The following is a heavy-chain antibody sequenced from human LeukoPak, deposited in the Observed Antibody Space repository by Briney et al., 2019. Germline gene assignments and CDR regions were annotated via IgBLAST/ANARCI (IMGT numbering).Heavy chain of an antibody. CDR2: IYWNDDK. V-gene: IGHV2-5*01. Sequence: SGPTLVKPTQTPTLTCTFSGFSLSTSGVGVGWIRQPPGKALEWLAFIYWNDDKRYSPSLKSRLTITKDTSKNQVVLTMTNVDPVDTATYYCAHLPVFDPWGQGTLVTVSS. J-gene: IGHJ5*02. CDR3: AHLPVFDP. CDR1: GFSLSTSGVG.